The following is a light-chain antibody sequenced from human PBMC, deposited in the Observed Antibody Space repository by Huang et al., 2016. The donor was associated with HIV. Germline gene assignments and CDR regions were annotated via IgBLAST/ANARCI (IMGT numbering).Light chain of an antibody. V-gene: IGKV3-20*01. CDR3: QQYDSSPWT. CDR1: QSVSSSS. CDR2: GAS. J-gene: IGKJ1*01. Sequence: EIVLTQSPGTLSLSPGERATLSCRASQSVSSSSLAWYQQKPGQAPGLLLYGASSRARGSPDRFSGSGSGTDFTLTISRLEPGDFAVYYCQQYDSSPWTFGQGTKVEIK.